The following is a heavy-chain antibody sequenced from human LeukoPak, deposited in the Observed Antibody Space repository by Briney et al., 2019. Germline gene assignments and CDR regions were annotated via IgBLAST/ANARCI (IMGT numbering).Heavy chain of an antibody. CDR2: ISSSSSYL. J-gene: IGHJ4*02. CDR3: ARVRGNQYYYGSGSYYSSNSGGGY. Sequence: GGSLRLSCAASGFTFSSYSMNWVRQAPGKGLEWGSSISSSSSYLYYADSVKGRFTISRENAKTSLYLQMNSLRAEDTAVYYCARVRGNQYYYGSGSYYSSNSGGGYWGQGTLVTVSS. CDR1: GFTFSSYS. D-gene: IGHD3-10*01. V-gene: IGHV3-21*01.